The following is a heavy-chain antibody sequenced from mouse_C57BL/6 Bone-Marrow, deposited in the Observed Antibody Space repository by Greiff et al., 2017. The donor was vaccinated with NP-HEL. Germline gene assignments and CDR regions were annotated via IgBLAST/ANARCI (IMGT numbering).Heavy chain of an antibody. CDR1: GYTFTSYD. CDR3: ARRGAWFAY. J-gene: IGHJ3*01. CDR2: IYPRDGST. Sequence: EGGKPGASVKLSCKASGYTFTSYDINWVKQRPGQGLEWIGWIYPRDGSTKYNEKFKGKATLTVDTSSSTAYMELHSLTSEDSTVYFCARRGAWFAYWGQGTLVTVSA. V-gene: IGHV1-85*01.